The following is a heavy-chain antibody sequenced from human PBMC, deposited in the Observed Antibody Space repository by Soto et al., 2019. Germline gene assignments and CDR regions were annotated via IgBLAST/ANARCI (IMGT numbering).Heavy chain of an antibody. Sequence: GGSLRLSCAASGFTFSDYYMSWIRQAPGKGLEWVSYISSSSYIYYADSVKGRFTISRDNAKNSLYLQMDSLRAEDTAVYYCARNHYDYVWGSYRPPRYFDYWGQGTPVTVSS. CDR3: ARNHYDYVWGSYRPPRYFDY. CDR1: GFTFSDYY. J-gene: IGHJ4*02. V-gene: IGHV3-11*06. D-gene: IGHD3-16*02. CDR2: ISSSSYI.